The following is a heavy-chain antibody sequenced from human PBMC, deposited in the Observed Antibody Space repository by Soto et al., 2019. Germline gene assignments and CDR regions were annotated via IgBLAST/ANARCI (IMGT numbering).Heavy chain of an antibody. V-gene: IGHV3-30-3*01. CDR1: GFTFSNYA. J-gene: IGHJ1*01. CDR2: ISYDGNNK. CDR3: ARDSVMGIGLDASSYLKY. D-gene: IGHD6-13*01. Sequence: PGGSLRLSCTASGFTFSNYAIHWIRQAPGKGLEWVAVISYDGNNKYYADSVGGRFTISRDNSKNTLYVQMNSLRAEDTAVYYCARDSVMGIGLDASSYLKYWGQGALVTVSS.